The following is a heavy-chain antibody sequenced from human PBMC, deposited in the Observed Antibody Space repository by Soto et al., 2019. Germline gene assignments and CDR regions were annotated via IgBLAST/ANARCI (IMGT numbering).Heavy chain of an antibody. V-gene: IGHV5-51*01. D-gene: IGHD2-8*01. Sequence: PGESLKISCKGSGYSFTSYWIGWVRQMPGKGLEWMGIIYPGDSDTRYSPSFQGQVTISADKSISTAYLQWSSLKASDTAMYYCASSGGHCTNGVCYGDYYYYGMDVWGQGTTVTVSS. CDR2: IYPGDSDT. CDR1: GYSFTSYW. J-gene: IGHJ6*02. CDR3: ASSGGHCTNGVCYGDYYYYGMDV.